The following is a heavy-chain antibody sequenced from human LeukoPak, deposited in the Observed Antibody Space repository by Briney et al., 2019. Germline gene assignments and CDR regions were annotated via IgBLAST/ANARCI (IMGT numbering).Heavy chain of an antibody. CDR1: GGSISSYY. J-gene: IGHJ4*02. CDR3: ARDPYGDYFDY. D-gene: IGHD4-17*01. V-gene: IGHV4-59*01. Sequence: PSETLSLTCTVSGGSISSYYWSWIRQPPRKGLEWIGYIYYSGSTNYNPSLKSRVTISVDTSKNQFSLKLSSVTAADTAVYYCARDPYGDYFDYWGQGTLVTVSS. CDR2: IYYSGST.